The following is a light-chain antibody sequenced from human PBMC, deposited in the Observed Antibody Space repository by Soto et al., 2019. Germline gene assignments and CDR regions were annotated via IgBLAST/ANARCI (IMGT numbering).Light chain of an antibody. CDR2: EVI. V-gene: IGLV2-14*01. Sequence: QSALTQPASVSGSPGQSITISCIGTSSEVGGYDYVSWYQQNPGKAPKLIIYEVINRPSGVSSRFSGSKSGNTASLTISGLQAEDEADYYCSSYTSDSTHVFGSGTKLTVL. CDR3: SSYTSDSTHV. J-gene: IGLJ1*01. CDR1: SSEVGGYDY.